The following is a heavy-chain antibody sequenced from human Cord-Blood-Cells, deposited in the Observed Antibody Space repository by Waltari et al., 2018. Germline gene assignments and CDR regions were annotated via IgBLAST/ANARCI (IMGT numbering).Heavy chain of an antibody. V-gene: IGHV1-2*02. Sequence: QVQLVQSGAEVKKPGASVKVSCKASGYTFTGYYMHWVRQAPGQGLEWMGWINPNSGGTNSAQKFQGRVTMTRDTSISTAYMELSRLRSDDTAVYYCARDEQDEGAFDIWGQGTMVTVSS. J-gene: IGHJ3*02. CDR3: ARDEQDEGAFDI. CDR2: INPNSGGT. CDR1: GYTFTGYY.